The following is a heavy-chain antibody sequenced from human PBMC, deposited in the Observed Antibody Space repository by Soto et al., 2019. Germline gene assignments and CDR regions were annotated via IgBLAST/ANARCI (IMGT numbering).Heavy chain of an antibody. J-gene: IGHJ5*02. Sequence: PSETLSLTCTVSGGSISSSSYYWGWIRQPPGKGLEWIGSIYYSGSTYYNPSLKSRVTISVDTSKNQFSLKLSSVTAADTAVYYCARLGSGYDILTGYFSGQYNWFDPWGQGTLVTVSS. CDR2: IYYSGST. V-gene: IGHV4-39*01. CDR1: GGSISSSSYY. D-gene: IGHD3-9*01. CDR3: ARLGSGYDILTGYFSGQYNWFDP.